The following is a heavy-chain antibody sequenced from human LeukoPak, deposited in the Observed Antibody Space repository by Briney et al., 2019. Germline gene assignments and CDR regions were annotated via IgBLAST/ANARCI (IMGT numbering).Heavy chain of an antibody. CDR3: ARGVDYVWGSYRYTPPDY. D-gene: IGHD3-16*02. Sequence: ASVKVSCKASGYTFTDYYMHWVRQAPGQGLEWMGWINPNSGGTNYAQKFQGRVTMTRDTSISTAYMELSRLRSDDTAVYYCARGVDYVWGSYRYTPPDYWGQGTLVTVSS. CDR1: GYTFTDYY. CDR2: INPNSGGT. V-gene: IGHV1-2*02. J-gene: IGHJ4*02.